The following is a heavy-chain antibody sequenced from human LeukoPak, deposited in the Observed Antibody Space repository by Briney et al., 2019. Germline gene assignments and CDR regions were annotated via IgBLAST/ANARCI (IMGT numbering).Heavy chain of an antibody. V-gene: IGHV4-59*01. CDR2: SYYNGNT. Sequence: GSLRLSCAASGFTFSDYYMSWIRQPPGKGLEWIGFSYYNGNTNYNPSLKSRVTISVDMSKNQFSLSLRSVTAADTAVYYCARGALLWFGAKMEYYFDYWGQGTPLTVSS. J-gene: IGHJ4*02. CDR3: ARGALLWFGAKMEYYFDY. D-gene: IGHD3-10*01. CDR1: GFTFSDYY.